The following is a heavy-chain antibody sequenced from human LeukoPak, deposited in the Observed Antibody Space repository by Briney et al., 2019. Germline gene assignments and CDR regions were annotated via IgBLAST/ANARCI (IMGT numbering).Heavy chain of an antibody. J-gene: IGHJ4*02. Sequence: SETLSLTCTVSGASVSSGSYSWNWIRQPPGKGLEWIGYMFYRGSTNYNPSLKSRVTISVDSSKNQFSLNLSSVTAADTAVYYCARDLMLYSGNYSLALGYWGQGTLVTVSS. CDR2: MFYRGST. CDR3: ARDLMLYSGNYSLALGY. V-gene: IGHV4-61*01. D-gene: IGHD1-26*01. CDR1: GASVSSGSYS.